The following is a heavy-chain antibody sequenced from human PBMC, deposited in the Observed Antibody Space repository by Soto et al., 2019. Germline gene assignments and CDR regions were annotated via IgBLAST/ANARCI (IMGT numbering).Heavy chain of an antibody. CDR2: IRRDGSEK. CDR3: AWDSAGDYSSKFGRGGYYYGLDV. Sequence: GGSLRLSCAASGFTFSSYWMSWVRQAPGKGLEWVSNIRRDGSEKYYEDSVKDRFTISRDNAKNSLYLQMNSLRAEDTAVYYAAWDSAGDYSSKFGRGGYYYGLDVWGQGTMVTVSS. V-gene: IGHV3-7*01. J-gene: IGHJ6*02. CDR1: GFTFSSYW. D-gene: IGHD6-13*01.